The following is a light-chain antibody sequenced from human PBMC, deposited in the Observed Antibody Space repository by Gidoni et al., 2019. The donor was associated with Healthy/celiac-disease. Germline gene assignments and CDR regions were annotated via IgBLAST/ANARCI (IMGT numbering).Light chain of an antibody. J-gene: IGLJ2*01. CDR3: NSRDSSGNQV. CDR2: GKN. CDR1: SLRSYY. Sequence: SSELTQDPDVSVALGQTVRITCQGDSLRSYYASWYQQKPGQAPVLVIYGKNNRPSGIPDRFSGSSSGNTASLTITGAQAEDEADYYCNSRDSSGNQVFGGGTKLTVL. V-gene: IGLV3-19*01.